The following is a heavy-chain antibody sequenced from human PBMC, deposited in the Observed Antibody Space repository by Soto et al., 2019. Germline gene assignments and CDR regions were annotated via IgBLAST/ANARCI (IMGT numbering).Heavy chain of an antibody. V-gene: IGHV1-69*06. Sequence: VASVKVSCKASGGTFSSYAISWVRQAPGQGLEWMGGIIPIFGTANYAQKFQGRVTITADKSTSTAYMELSSLRSEDTAVYYCARGGADIVVVPAAIPPPRGMDVWGQGTTVTVSS. CDR3: ARGGADIVVVPAAIPPPRGMDV. J-gene: IGHJ6*02. CDR2: IIPIFGTA. CDR1: GGTFSSYA. D-gene: IGHD2-2*01.